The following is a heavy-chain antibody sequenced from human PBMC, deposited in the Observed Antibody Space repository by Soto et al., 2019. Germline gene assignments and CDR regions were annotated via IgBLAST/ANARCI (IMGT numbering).Heavy chain of an antibody. J-gene: IGHJ4*02. V-gene: IGHV4-39*01. Sequence: SETLSLTCIVSGESISSSSYYWGWIRQPPGKGLEWIGSIYYSGRTYYNPSFKSRVTISIDTSKNQFSLKLSSVTATDTAVYYCARQRTTVVTQAYFDHWGQGALVTVSS. D-gene: IGHD2-21*02. CDR1: GESISSSSYY. CDR3: ARQRTTVVTQAYFDH. CDR2: IYYSGRT.